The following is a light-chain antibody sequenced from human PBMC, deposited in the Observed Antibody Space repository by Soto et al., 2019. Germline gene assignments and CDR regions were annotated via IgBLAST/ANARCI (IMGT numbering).Light chain of an antibody. Sequence: QSALTQPPSASGSPGQSLTISCTGTRTDVGGYHYVSWYQQHPGTAPKLMIYEVNTRPSGVPYRFSGFKSGNTASLTVSGLQAEDEADYYCSSYAGYNNFVFGTGTKLTVL. CDR1: RTDVGGYHY. CDR3: SSYAGYNNFV. V-gene: IGLV2-8*01. J-gene: IGLJ1*01. CDR2: EVN.